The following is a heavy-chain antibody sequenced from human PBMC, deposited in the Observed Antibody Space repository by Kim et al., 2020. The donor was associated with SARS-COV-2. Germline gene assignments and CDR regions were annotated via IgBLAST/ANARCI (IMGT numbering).Heavy chain of an antibody. CDR1: GYTFTGFY. CDR3: AREEVMKWLVL. Sequence: ASVKVSCKASGYTFTGFYMHWVRQAPGQGLEWMGWINPNSGGTNYAQKFQGWVTMTRDTTISTAYMELSRLRSDDTAVYYCAREEVMKWLVLWGQGTLVTVSS. CDR2: INPNSGGT. J-gene: IGHJ4*02. V-gene: IGHV1-2*04. D-gene: IGHD6-19*01.